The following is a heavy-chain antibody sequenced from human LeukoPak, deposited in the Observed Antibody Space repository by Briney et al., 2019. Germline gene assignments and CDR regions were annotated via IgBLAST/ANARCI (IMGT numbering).Heavy chain of an antibody. J-gene: IGHJ4*02. CDR3: ARDRGPRTGFMVREAYDY. Sequence: PGGSLRFSCAASGFTFSDYWIHWVRQAPRKGLVWVSRINTDGSITNYADSVKGRFSISRDNAKNTLYLQMSSLRAEDTAVYYCARDRGPRTGFMVREAYDYWGQGTLVTVSS. V-gene: IGHV3-74*01. CDR2: INTDGSIT. CDR1: GFTFSDYW. D-gene: IGHD3-10*01.